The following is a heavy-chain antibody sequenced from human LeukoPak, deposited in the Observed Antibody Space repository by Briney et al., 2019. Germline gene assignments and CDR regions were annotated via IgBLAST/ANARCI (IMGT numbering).Heavy chain of an antibody. CDR2: INSDGSST. Sequence: GGSLRLSCAASGFTFSSYWMRWGRQAPGKGLVWASRINSDGSSTNYADSVKGRFTISRDNAKNTLYLQMNSLRAEDTAVYYCARDLSEYGWFGKLYYWGQGTLVTVSS. J-gene: IGHJ4*02. V-gene: IGHV3-74*01. CDR3: ARDLSEYGWFGKLYY. CDR1: GFTFSSYW. D-gene: IGHD3-10*01.